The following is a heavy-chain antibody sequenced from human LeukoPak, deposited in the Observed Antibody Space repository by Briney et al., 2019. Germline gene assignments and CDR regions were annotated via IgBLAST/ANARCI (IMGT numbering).Heavy chain of an antibody. CDR3: ARDPEYYYGSESYFFDY. J-gene: IGHJ4*02. CDR2: TYYRSKWYN. V-gene: IGHV6-1*01. Sequence: SQTLSLTCAISGDSVSSNSAAWNWIRQSPSRGLEWLGRTYYRSKWYNDYAVSVESRITINPDTSKNQFSLHLNSVTPEDTAVYYCARDPEYYYGSESYFFDYWGQGTLVTVSS. D-gene: IGHD3-10*01. CDR1: GDSVSSNSAA.